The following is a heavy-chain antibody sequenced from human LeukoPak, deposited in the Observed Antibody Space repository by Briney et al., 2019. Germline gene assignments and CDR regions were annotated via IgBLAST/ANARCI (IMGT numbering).Heavy chain of an antibody. V-gene: IGHV4-59*01. CDR2: IYYSGST. D-gene: IGHD5-18*01. CDR1: GGSISSYY. J-gene: IGHJ6*02. CDR3: ARDYSYGSYYYYGIDV. Sequence: SETLSLTCTVSGGSISSYYWSWIRQPPGKGLEWIGYIYYSGSTNYNPSLKSRVTISVDTSKNRFSLKLSSVTAADTAVYYCARDYSYGSYYYYGIDVWGQGTTVTVSS.